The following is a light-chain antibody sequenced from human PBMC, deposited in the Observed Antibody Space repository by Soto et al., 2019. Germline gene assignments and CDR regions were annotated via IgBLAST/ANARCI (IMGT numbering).Light chain of an antibody. CDR3: QQYYSTLLT. CDR1: QSVLYSSNNKNY. V-gene: IGKV4-1*01. J-gene: IGKJ4*02. CDR2: WAS. Sequence: DIVMTQSPDSLAVSLGERATINCKSSQSVLYSSNNKNYLAWYQQKPGQPPKLLIDWASTRESGVPDRFSVSGSGTEFTLTISSLQAEDVAVYYCQQYYSTLLTFGGGTKVEIK.